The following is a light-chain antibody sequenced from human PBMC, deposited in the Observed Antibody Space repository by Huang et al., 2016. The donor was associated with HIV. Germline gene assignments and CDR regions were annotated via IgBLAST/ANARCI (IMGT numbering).Light chain of an antibody. CDR3: QQSYSTLFT. J-gene: IGKJ3*01. Sequence: DIQMTQSPSSLSASVGDRVTITCRASQNINTYLNWYQQKRGKAPKLLIYAASSLQSGVPARFSGSGSGTDFTLTISSLQPEDSATYFCQQSYSTLFTFGPGTIVDIK. V-gene: IGKV1-39*01. CDR2: AAS. CDR1: QNINTY.